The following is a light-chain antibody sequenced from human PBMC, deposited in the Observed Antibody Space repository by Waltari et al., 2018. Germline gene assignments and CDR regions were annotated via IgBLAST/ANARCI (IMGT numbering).Light chain of an antibody. Sequence: QSALTQPASVSGSPGQSITISCHESSSDVRRHNLSSWYQQHPGKAPKVMIYEDNKPPAGLSNRFSGSKSGNTASLTISGLQADDEADYYCCSYAGGSPRWVFGGGTKLTVL. J-gene: IGLJ3*02. V-gene: IGLV2-23*01. CDR2: EDN. CDR3: CSYAGGSPRWV. CDR1: SSDVRRHNL.